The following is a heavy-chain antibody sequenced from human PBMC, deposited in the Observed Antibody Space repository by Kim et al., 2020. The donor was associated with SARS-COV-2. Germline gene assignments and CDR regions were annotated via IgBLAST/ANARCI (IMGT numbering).Heavy chain of an antibody. J-gene: IGHJ4*02. CDR1: GYTFTNYG. CDR2: ISGYNGNI. V-gene: IGHV1-18*01. D-gene: IGHD5-18*01. Sequence: ASVKVSCKTSGYTFTNYGFSWVRQAPGQGLEWMGWISGYNGNINYAQRFQGRVTMTIDTSTSTTYMELRSLRSDDTAVYYCARESHNGYGDPAFEYWGQGTLVTVSS. CDR3: ARESHNGYGDPAFEY.